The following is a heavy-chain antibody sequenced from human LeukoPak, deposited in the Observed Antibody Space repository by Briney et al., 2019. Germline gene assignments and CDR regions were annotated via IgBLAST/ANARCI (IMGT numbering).Heavy chain of an antibody. Sequence: PGGSLRLSCAASGFTFSSYSMNWVRQAPGKGLEWVSYISSSSSTIYYADSVKGRFTISRDNAKNSLYLQMNSLRDEDTAVYYCAGNYDILTGPIYYYGMDVWGQGTTVTVSS. CDR2: ISSSSSTI. CDR3: AGNYDILTGPIYYYGMDV. J-gene: IGHJ6*02. CDR1: GFTFSSYS. D-gene: IGHD3-9*01. V-gene: IGHV3-48*02.